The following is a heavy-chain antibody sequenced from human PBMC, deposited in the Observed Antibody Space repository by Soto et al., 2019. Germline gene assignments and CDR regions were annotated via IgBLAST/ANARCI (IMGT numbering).Heavy chain of an antibody. CDR1: GDSISSSNW. J-gene: IGHJ4*02. CDR2: IYHSGST. V-gene: IGHV4-4*02. CDR3: ARVKASGVNFDY. Sequence: SETLSLTCAVSGDSISSSNWWSWVRQPPGKGLEWIGEIYHSGSTNYNPSLKSRVTISVDKSKNQFSLKLSSVTAADTAVYYCARVKASGVNFDYWGQGTLVTVSS. D-gene: IGHD3-10*01.